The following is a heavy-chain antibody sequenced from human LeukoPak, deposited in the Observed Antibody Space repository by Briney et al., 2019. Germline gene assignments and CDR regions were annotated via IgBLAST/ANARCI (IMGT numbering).Heavy chain of an antibody. CDR1: GYTFPSYF. J-gene: IGHJ4*02. CDR2: ISAYNGNT. D-gene: IGHD5-18*01. Sequence: GASVKVSCKASGYTFPSYFMHWVRQAPGQGLEWMGWISAYNGNTNYAQKLQGRVTMTTDTSTSTAYMELRSLRSDDTAVYYCAREVYSYGYYFDYWGQGTLVTVSS. CDR3: AREVYSYGYYFDY. V-gene: IGHV1-18*04.